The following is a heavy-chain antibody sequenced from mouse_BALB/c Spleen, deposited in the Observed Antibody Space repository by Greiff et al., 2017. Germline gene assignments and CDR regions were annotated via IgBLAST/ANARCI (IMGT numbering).Heavy chain of an antibody. D-gene: IGHD2-4*01. CDR1: GFNIKDTY. J-gene: IGHJ3*01. CDR2: IDPANGNT. CDR3: ARPYDYDEAWFAY. V-gene: IGHV14-3*02. Sequence: VQLQQSGAELVKPGASVKLSCTASGFNIKDTYMHWVKQRPEQGLEWIGRIDPANGNTKYDPKFQGKATITADTSSNTAYLQLSSLTSEDTAVYYCARPYDYDEAWFAYWGQGILVTVSA.